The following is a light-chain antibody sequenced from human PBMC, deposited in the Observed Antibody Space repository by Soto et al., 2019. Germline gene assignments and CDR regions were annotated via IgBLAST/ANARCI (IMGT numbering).Light chain of an antibody. CDR3: QQYNGN. CDR1: QSISNW. J-gene: IGKJ2*01. V-gene: IGKV1-5*01. CDR2: GAS. Sequence: DIQMTQSPSTLSASIGDRVTITCRASQSISNWLAWYQHKPGRAPKLLIFGASILQGGVPSRFSGSGSGTEFTITISSLQPDDFATYYCQQYNGNFGQGTKVDIK.